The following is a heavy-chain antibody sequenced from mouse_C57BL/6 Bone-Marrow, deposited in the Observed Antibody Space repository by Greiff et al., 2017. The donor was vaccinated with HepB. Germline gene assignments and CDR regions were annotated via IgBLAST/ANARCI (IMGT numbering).Heavy chain of an antibody. V-gene: IGHV5-17*01. CDR1: GFTFSDYG. J-gene: IGHJ2*01. CDR3: APVVATGFDY. Sequence: EVMLVESGGGLVKPGGSLKLSCAASGFTFSDYGMHWVRQAPEKGLEWVAYISSGSSTIYYADTVKGRFTISRDNAKNTLFLQMTSLRSEDTAMYYCAPVVATGFDYWGQGTTLTVSS. CDR2: ISSGSSTI. D-gene: IGHD1-1*01.